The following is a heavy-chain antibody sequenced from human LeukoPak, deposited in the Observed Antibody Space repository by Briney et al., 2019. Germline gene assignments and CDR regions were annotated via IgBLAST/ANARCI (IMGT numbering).Heavy chain of an antibody. V-gene: IGHV3-23*01. CDR1: GFTFSNFA. CDR2: ISGGGGST. CDR3: AKGGGSYYSHYYMDV. J-gene: IGHJ6*03. Sequence: GGSLRLSCAASGFTFSNFAMTWVRQAPGKGLEWISAISGGGGSTYYADSVKGRFTISGDNSKNTLSLQVNSLRAEDSAIYYCAKGGGSYYSHYYMDVWGKGTTVTVSS. D-gene: IGHD5-12*01.